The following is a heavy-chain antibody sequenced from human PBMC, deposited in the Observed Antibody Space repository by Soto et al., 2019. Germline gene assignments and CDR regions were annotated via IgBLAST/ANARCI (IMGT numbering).Heavy chain of an antibody. CDR2: INPNSGGT. CDR1: GYTFTGYY. J-gene: IGHJ6*02. D-gene: IGHD2-2*02. CDR3: ARDHLGYCSSTSCYTGGGYYGMDV. Sequence: QVQLVQSGAEVKKPGASVKVSCKASGYTFTGYYMHWVRQAPGQGLGWLGGINPNSGGTNYAQKFQGRVTMTRDTSISTAYMELSRLRSDDTAVYYCARDHLGYCSSTSCYTGGGYYGMDVWGQGTTVTVSS. V-gene: IGHV1-2*02.